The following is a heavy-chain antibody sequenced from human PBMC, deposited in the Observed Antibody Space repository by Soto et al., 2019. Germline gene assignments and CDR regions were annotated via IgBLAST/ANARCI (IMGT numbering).Heavy chain of an antibody. V-gene: IGHV4-39*01. CDR2: IYYSGST. D-gene: IGHD3-22*01. CDR3: ARQGGYYYSNYYGMDV. J-gene: IGHJ6*02. Sequence: PSETLSLTCTVSGCSIRSSSYYWGWIRQPPGKGLEWIGSIYYSGSTYYNPSLKSRVTISVDTSKNQFSLKLSSVTAADTAVYYCARQGGYYYSNYYGMDVWGQGTTVT. CDR1: GCSIRSSSYY.